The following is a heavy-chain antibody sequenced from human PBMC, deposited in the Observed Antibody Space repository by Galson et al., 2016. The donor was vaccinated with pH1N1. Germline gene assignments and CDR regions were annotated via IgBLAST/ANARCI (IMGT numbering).Heavy chain of an antibody. Sequence: SLRLSCAASGFNLGIYDMNWVRQAPGMGLEWVSSISDDSSKKLYADSVRGRFTISRDNSMNLLSLQLHSLTVEDTALYFCARGGPKLRHGDYETFFDLWGRGTLVSVSS. CDR2: ISDDSSKK. V-gene: IGHV3-21*06. J-gene: IGHJ2*01. CDR3: ARGGPKLRHGDYETFFDL. D-gene: IGHD4-17*01. CDR1: GFNLGIYD.